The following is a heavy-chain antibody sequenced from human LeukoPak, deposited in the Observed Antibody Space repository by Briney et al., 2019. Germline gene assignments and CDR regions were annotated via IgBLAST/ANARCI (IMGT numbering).Heavy chain of an antibody. Sequence: GESLKISCKGSGYSFTSYWIGWVRQMPGKGLEWMGIIYPGDSETRYSPSFQGQVTISADKSISTAYMELSRLRSDDTAVYYCAREPDIAVAGTKGPTGKPRLGAGYWGQGTLVTVSS. D-gene: IGHD6-19*01. J-gene: IGHJ4*02. CDR2: IYPGDSET. CDR3: AREPDIAVAGTKGPTGKPRLGAGY. CDR1: GYSFTSYW. V-gene: IGHV5-51*01.